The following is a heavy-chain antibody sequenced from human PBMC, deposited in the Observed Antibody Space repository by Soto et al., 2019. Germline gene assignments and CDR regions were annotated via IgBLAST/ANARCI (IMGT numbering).Heavy chain of an antibody. V-gene: IGHV3-30*18. Sequence: QVQLVESGGGVVQPGRSLRLSCAPSGFSFSDFGMHWVRQAPGKGLEWVAAISHDGSNQYYGDSVKGRFSISRAHSNNRLYLQMNNLKVEDSAIYFCAKETRSRAVTATRVNGMDVWGQGTTVTVSS. D-gene: IGHD2-21*02. CDR3: AKETRSRAVTATRVNGMDV. J-gene: IGHJ6*02. CDR2: ISHDGSNQ. CDR1: GFSFSDFG.